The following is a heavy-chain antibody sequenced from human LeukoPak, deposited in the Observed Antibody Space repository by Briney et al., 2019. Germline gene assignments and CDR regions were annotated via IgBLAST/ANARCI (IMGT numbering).Heavy chain of an antibody. J-gene: IGHJ4*02. D-gene: IGHD6-19*01. Sequence: SETLSLTCTVSGGSMSPYHWGWIRQPPGKGLEWTGYIYYSGSTNYNPSLNSRVTISVDTSKNQFSLRLSSVTAADTAIYYCARAVSGRFDHWGQGTLVTVSS. CDR2: IYYSGST. CDR3: ARAVSGRFDH. CDR1: GGSMSPYH. V-gene: IGHV4-59*08.